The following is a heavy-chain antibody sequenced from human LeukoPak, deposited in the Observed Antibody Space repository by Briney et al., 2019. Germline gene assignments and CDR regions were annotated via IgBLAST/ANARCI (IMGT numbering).Heavy chain of an antibody. CDR1: GGSFSGYY. V-gene: IGHV4-34*01. J-gene: IGHJ5*02. D-gene: IGHD2-21*02. CDR3: ARRAPGYQNIVVVTGQESWFDP. CDR2: INHSGST. Sequence: PSETLSLTCAVYGGSFSGYYWSWIRQPPGKGLEWIGEINHSGSTNSNPPLKSRVTISIDTSKNQLSLKLSFVTAAGTAVYYCARRAPGYQNIVVVTGQESWFDPWGQGTLVTVSS.